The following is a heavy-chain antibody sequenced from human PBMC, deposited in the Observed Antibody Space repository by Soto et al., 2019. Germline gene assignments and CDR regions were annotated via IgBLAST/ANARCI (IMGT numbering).Heavy chain of an antibody. CDR3: ARDQSGAIDY. D-gene: IGHD3-10*01. Sequence: QVQLVESGGGVVQPGRSLRLSCAASGFTFSSYAMHWVRQAPGKGLEWVAVISYDGSNKYYADSVKGRFTISRDNSKNTLYLQMNSLRAEDTAGYYCARDQSGAIDYGGQGTLVTVSS. CDR2: ISYDGSNK. CDR1: GFTFSSYA. V-gene: IGHV3-30-3*01. J-gene: IGHJ4*02.